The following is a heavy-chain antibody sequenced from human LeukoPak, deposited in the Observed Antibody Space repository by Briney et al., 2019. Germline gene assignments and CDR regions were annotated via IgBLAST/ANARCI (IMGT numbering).Heavy chain of an antibody. V-gene: IGHV1-8*01. D-gene: IGHD6-19*01. Sequence: ASVKVSCKASGYTFTSYDINWVRQATGQGLEWMGWMNPNSGNTGYAQKFQGRVTMTRNTSISTAYMELSSLRSEDTAVYYCARAPREQWLFLPPYYFDYWGQGTLVTVSS. CDR2: MNPNSGNT. CDR1: GYTFTSYD. CDR3: ARAPREQWLFLPPYYFDY. J-gene: IGHJ4*02.